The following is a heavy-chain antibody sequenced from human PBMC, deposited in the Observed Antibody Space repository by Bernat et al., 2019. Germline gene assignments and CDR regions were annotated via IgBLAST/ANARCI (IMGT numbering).Heavy chain of an antibody. D-gene: IGHD3-10*01. Sequence: VQLVESGGGLVKPGGSLRLSCAASGFTFSDYYMSWIRQAPGKGLEWVANIKQDGSEKYYVDSVKGRFTISRDNAKNSLYLQMNSLRAEDTAVYYCARRGYYAPFQHWGQGTLVTVSS. J-gene: IGHJ1*01. CDR2: IKQDGSEK. CDR3: ARRGYYAPFQH. CDR1: GFTFSDYY. V-gene: IGHV3-7*03.